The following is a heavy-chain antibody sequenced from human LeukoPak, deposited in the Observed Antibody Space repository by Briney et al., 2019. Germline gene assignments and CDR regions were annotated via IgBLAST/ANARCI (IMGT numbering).Heavy chain of an antibody. CDR2: IKQDGSEK. D-gene: IGHD3-3*01. Sequence: GGSLRLSCAASGFTFSSYWMSWVRQAPGKGLEWVANIKQDGSEKYYVDSVKGRFTISRDNAKNSLYLQMNSLRAEDTAVYYCAKENEEYYDFWSGYFQHWGQGTLVTVSS. CDR1: GFTFSSYW. V-gene: IGHV3-7*01. J-gene: IGHJ1*01. CDR3: AKENEEYYDFWSGYFQH.